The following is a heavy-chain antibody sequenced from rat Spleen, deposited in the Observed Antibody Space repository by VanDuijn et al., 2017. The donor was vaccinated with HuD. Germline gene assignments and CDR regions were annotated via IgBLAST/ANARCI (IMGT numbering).Heavy chain of an antibody. Sequence: EVQLVESGGGLVQPGRSLKLSCVASGFTFNNYWMTWIRQAPGKGLEWVASITNTGHSTFYRDPVKGRFTISRDNAKNILFLQMDSLRSEDTATYYCARLGIASIGNWFGYWGQGTLVTVSS. CDR1: GFTFNNYW. J-gene: IGHJ3*01. CDR3: ARLGIASIGNWFGY. D-gene: IGHD1-2*01. V-gene: IGHV5-31*01. CDR2: ITNTGHST.